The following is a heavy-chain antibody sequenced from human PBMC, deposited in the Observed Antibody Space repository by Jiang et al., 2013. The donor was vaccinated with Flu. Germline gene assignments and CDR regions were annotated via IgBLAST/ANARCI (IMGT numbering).Heavy chain of an antibody. V-gene: IGHV1-2*02. CDR1: GYTFTDYY. D-gene: IGHD6-19*01. Sequence: GAEVKKPGASVKVSCKASGYTFTDYYIYWVRQAPGLGLEWMGWINPNSGGTNYAQSFQGRVTMTGDTSISTAYMELSRLTSDDTAVYYCARAAVTGTEIDYWGQGTLVTVSS. CDR3: ARAAVTGTEIDY. J-gene: IGHJ4*02. CDR2: INPNSGGT.